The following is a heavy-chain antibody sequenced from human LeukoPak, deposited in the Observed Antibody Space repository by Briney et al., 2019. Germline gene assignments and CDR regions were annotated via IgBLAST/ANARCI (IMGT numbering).Heavy chain of an antibody. Sequence: GGSLRLSCAASGFAFSNYWMHWVRQVLGKGLVWVSRITRDGSGANYADSVKGRFTISRDNARSTLYLQMNSLRAEDTAVYYCARDGDGYNFDYWGQGALVIVSS. CDR3: ARDGDGYNFDY. CDR1: GFAFSNYW. CDR2: ITRDGSGA. D-gene: IGHD5-24*01. J-gene: IGHJ4*02. V-gene: IGHV3-74*01.